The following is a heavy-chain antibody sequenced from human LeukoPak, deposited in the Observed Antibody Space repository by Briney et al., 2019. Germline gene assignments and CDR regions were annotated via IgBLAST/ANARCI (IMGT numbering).Heavy chain of an antibody. Sequence: ETLSLTCAVSGGSISSSNWWSWVRQPPGKGLEWVANIKQDGSEKYYVDSVKGRFTISRDNAKNSLYLQMNSLRAEDTAVYYCATYSSLNRREFQYWGQGTLLTVSS. J-gene: IGHJ1*01. CDR3: ATYSSLNRREFQY. CDR2: IKQDGSEK. CDR1: GGSISSSNW. V-gene: IGHV3-7*01. D-gene: IGHD3-22*01.